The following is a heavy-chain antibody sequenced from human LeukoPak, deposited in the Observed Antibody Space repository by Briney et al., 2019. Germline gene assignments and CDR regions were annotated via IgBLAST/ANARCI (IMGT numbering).Heavy chain of an antibody. CDR3: ATRGDLSWFGARRH. CDR1: GFTLSNYL. CDR2: IKPDGSET. Sequence: PVGSLSLSCVVSGFTLSNYLMDWVRPAPGEGLEWVGFIKPDGSETAYVDSVKGRFTISRDNNKNSLYLHMNSLRVADTAVYYCATRGDLSWFGARRHWRQGTRVTVFS. J-gene: IGHJ4*02. D-gene: IGHD3-16*02. V-gene: IGHV3-7*01.